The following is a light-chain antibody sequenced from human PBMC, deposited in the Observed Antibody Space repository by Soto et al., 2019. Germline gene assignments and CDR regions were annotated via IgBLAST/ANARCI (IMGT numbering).Light chain of an antibody. CDR1: QSVLYSSNNKNY. CDR3: QQYYSTPPT. J-gene: IGKJ1*01. Sequence: DIVMTQSPDSLAVSLGERATINCKSSQSVLYSSNNKNYLAWYQQKPGQPPKLLIYWASTRESGVPDRISGSGSGTDFTLTISSLQDEDVAVYYCQQYYSTPPTFGQGTKVEIK. V-gene: IGKV4-1*01. CDR2: WAS.